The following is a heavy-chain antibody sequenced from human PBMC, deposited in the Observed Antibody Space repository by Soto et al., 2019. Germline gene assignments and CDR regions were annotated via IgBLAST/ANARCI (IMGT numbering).Heavy chain of an antibody. Sequence: QVQLQESGPGLVKPSETLSLTCTVSGGSISSYYWSWIRQPPGKGLEWIGYIYYSGSTNYNPSLKSRVTISVDTSKHQSSLKLSSVTAADTAVYYCARKGSGYDYDFDYWGQGTLVTVSS. V-gene: IGHV4-59*08. J-gene: IGHJ4*02. CDR2: IYYSGST. CDR3: ARKGSGYDYDFDY. CDR1: GGSISSYY. D-gene: IGHD5-12*01.